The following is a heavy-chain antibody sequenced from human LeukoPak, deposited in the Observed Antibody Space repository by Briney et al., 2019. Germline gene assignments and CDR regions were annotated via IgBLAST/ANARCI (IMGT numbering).Heavy chain of an antibody. D-gene: IGHD2-2*01. CDR1: GGSFSGYY. V-gene: IGHV4-34*01. CDR3: ARRLGYCSSTSCYRWFDP. Sequence: SETLSLTCAVYGGSFSGYYWSWIRQPPGKGLEWIGEINHSGSTNYNPSLKSRVTISVDTSKNQFSLKLSSVTAADTAVYYCARRLGYCSSTSCYRWFDPWGQGTLVTVSS. CDR2: INHSGST. J-gene: IGHJ5*02.